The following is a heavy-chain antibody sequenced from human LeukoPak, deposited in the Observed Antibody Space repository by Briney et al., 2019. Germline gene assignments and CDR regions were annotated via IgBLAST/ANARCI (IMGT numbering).Heavy chain of an antibody. J-gene: IGHJ4*02. D-gene: IGHD3-16*01. V-gene: IGHV1-69*13. CDR1: GGTFSSYA. CDR3: ASGGLPLIDY. CDR2: IIPIFGTA. Sequence: SVEVSCKASGGTFSSYAISWVRQAPGQGLEWMGGIIPIFGTANYAQKFQGRVTITADESTSTAYMELSSLRSEDKAVYYCASGGLPLIDYWGQGTLVTVSS.